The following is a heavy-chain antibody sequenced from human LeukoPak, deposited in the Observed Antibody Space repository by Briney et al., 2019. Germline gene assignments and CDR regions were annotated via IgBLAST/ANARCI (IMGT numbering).Heavy chain of an antibody. Sequence: GGSLRLSCAASGFTFSSYSMNWVRQAPGKGLEWVSSISSSSSYIYYADSVKGRFTISRDNAKNSLYLQMNSLRAEDTAVYYCARDETYYYDSSGYYRIGAFDIWGQGTMVTVSS. CDR2: ISSSSSYI. J-gene: IGHJ3*02. D-gene: IGHD3-22*01. V-gene: IGHV3-21*01. CDR1: GFTFSSYS. CDR3: ARDETYYYDSSGYYRIGAFDI.